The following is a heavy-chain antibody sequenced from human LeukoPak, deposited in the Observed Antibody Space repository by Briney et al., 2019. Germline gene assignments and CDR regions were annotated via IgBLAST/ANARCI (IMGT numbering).Heavy chain of an antibody. V-gene: IGHV3-30-3*01. J-gene: IGHJ4*02. Sequence: PGRSLRLSCAASGFTFSNYAMHWVRQAPGEGVEWVAVISYDGSNKYYADSVKGRFTISRDNSKNTLYLQVNSLRAEDTAVYYCARDNYGSDYWGQGTLVTVSS. CDR1: GFTFSNYA. CDR2: ISYDGSNK. D-gene: IGHD3-10*01. CDR3: ARDNYGSDY.